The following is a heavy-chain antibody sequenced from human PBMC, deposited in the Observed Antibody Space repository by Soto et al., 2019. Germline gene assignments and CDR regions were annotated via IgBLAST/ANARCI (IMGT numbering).Heavy chain of an antibody. CDR1: GGTFSSYA. CDR3: ARVMYYYGSGSYSPNAFDY. D-gene: IGHD3-10*01. V-gene: IGHV1-69*13. Sequence: ASVKVSCKASGGTFSSYAISWVRQAPGQGLEWMGGIIPIFGTANYAQKFQGRVTITADESTSTAYMELSSLRSEDTAVYYCARVMYYYGSGSYSPNAFDYWGQGTLVTVSS. CDR2: IIPIFGTA. J-gene: IGHJ4*02.